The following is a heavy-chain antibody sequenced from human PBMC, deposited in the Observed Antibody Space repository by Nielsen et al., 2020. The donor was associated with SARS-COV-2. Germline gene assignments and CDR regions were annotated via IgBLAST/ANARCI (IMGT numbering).Heavy chain of an antibody. CDR3: ARSSEVRNRYCSSGVCRGIFYHMDV. D-gene: IGHD2-8*01. CDR2: INPSDGNA. J-gene: IGHJ6*03. Sequence: ASVKVSCKASGYSFTSHYIVWVRRAPGQGPEWLGIINPSDGNAKYAQKLQGRVTLTSDTSTTTIYMEVSDQTSEDTAVYYCARSSEVRNRYCSSGVCRGIFYHMDVWGRGTTVTVSS. CDR1: GYSFTSHY. V-gene: IGHV1-46*04.